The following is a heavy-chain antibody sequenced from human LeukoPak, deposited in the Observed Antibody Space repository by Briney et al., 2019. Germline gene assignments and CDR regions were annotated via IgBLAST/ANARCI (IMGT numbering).Heavy chain of an antibody. D-gene: IGHD6-13*01. CDR1: GYTFTGYY. Sequence: ASVKVSCKASGYTFTGYYMHWVRQAPGQGLEWMGRINPNSGGTNYAQKFQGRVTMTRDTSISTAYMELSRLRSDDTAVYYCVRDGGSSWINWFDPWGQGTLVTVSS. CDR2: INPNSGGT. V-gene: IGHV1-2*06. CDR3: VRDGGSSWINWFDP. J-gene: IGHJ5*02.